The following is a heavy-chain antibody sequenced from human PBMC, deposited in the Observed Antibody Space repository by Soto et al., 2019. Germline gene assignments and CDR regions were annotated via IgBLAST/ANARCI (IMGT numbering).Heavy chain of an antibody. D-gene: IGHD2-2*01. V-gene: IGHV3-23*01. CDR3: ARGQGYCSSTSCYPFDY. CDR2: ISGSGGTT. J-gene: IGHJ4*02. Sequence: HPGGSLRLSCAASGFTFSSYAMSWVRQAPGKGLEWVAAISGSGGTTYYADSVKGRFTISRDDSKNTLYLQMNSLRAEDTAVYYCARGQGYCSSTSCYPFDYWGQGTLVTVSS. CDR1: GFTFSSYA.